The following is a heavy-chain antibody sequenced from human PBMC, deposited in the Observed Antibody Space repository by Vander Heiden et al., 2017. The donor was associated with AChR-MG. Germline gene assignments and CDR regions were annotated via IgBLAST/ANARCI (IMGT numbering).Heavy chain of an antibody. V-gene: IGHV3-23*01. J-gene: IGHJ5*02. CDR2: ISGRGGST. CDR3: AKVIGHYDFWSGYYIGWFDP. Sequence: EVQLLESGGGLVQPGGSLRLSCAASGFTFSSYAMSGVRQAPGKGLEWVSAISGRGGSTYYADSVKGRFTISRDNSKNTLYLQMNSLRAEDTAVYYCAKVIGHYDFWSGYYIGWFDPWGQGTLVTVSS. D-gene: IGHD3-3*01. CDR1: GFTFSSYA.